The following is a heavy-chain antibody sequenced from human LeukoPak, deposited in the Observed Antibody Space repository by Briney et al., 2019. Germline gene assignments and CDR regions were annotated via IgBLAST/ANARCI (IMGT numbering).Heavy chain of an antibody. V-gene: IGHV1-69*06. J-gene: IGHJ6*04. D-gene: IGHD6-19*01. CDR1: GGTFSSYA. Sequence: GASVKVSCKASGGTFSSYAISWVRQAPGQGLEWMGGIIPIFGTANYAQKFQGRVTITADKSTSTAYMELSSLRSEDTAVYYCASSPMVESSGWYAAYYYYGMDVWGKGTTVTVSS. CDR2: IIPIFGTA. CDR3: ASSPMVESSGWYAAYYYYGMDV.